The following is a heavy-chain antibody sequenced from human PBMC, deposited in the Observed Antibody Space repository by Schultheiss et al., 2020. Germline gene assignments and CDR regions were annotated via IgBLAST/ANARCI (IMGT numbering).Heavy chain of an antibody. Sequence: SETLSLTCTVSGGSISSGGYYWSWIRQPPGKGLEWIGSIYYSGSTYYNPSLKSRVTISVDTSKNQFSLKLSSMTAADTAVYYCARGIAVAGKGPRRSFDIWGQGTMVTVSS. V-gene: IGHV4-39*07. J-gene: IGHJ3*02. CDR2: IYYSGST. CDR3: ARGIAVAGKGPRRSFDI. D-gene: IGHD6-19*01. CDR1: GGSISSGGYY.